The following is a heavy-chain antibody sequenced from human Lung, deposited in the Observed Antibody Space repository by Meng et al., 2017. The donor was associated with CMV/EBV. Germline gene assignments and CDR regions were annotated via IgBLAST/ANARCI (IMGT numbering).Heavy chain of an antibody. J-gene: IGHJ4*02. V-gene: IGHV4-39*01. CDR1: GGTIKINSFY. CDR3: ARHFGSGSYPFDY. Sequence: SETLSLTCAVSGGTIKINSFYWAWIRQTPGQGLEWIGSVFYSGSTYYNPSLKSRVTISVDTSKNQFSLNVYSVTAADTAVFYCARHFGSGSYPFDYWGQGXLVTVSS. D-gene: IGHD1-26*01. CDR2: VFYSGST.